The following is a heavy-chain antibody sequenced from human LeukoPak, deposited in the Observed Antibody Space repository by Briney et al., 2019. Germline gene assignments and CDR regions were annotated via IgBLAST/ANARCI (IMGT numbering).Heavy chain of an antibody. V-gene: IGHV3-23*01. CDR3: ARYCGAASCYSGFDY. J-gene: IGHJ4*02. D-gene: IGHD2-15*01. CDR1: GFTFGSYV. Sequence: PGGSLRLSCAASGFTFGSYVMSWVLQAPGKGPEWVSAISGDGGTYCADSVKGRFTISRDNSKNTLYLQMNSLGGEDTALYYCARYCGAASCYSGFDYWGQGTLVTVAS. CDR2: ISGDGGT.